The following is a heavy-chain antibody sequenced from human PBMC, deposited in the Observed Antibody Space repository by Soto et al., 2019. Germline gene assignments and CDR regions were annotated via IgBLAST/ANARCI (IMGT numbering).Heavy chain of an antibody. Sequence: EVQLVESGGGLVQPGGSLRLSCAASGFSVSSNYVSWVRQAPGKGLEWVSVVYSVGSTYYADSVKGRFTSSRDSSKNTLYLQMSSLRAEDTAVYYCAGHSHKDDWGQGALVTVSS. CDR3: AGHSHKDD. J-gene: IGHJ4*02. CDR1: GFSVSSNY. V-gene: IGHV3-66*04. CDR2: VYSVGST.